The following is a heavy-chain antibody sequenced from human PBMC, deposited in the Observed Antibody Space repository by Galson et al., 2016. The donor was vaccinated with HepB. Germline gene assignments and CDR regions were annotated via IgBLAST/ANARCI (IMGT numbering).Heavy chain of an antibody. CDR2: ISYDGSNK. V-gene: IGHV3-30*09. Sequence: SLRLSCAASGFTFSSYAMHWVRQAPGKGLEWVAVISYDGSNKYDADSVKGRFAISRDNSKNTLYVQMNSLRAEDTAVYYCARSNDYGDYYFDYWGQGTLVTVSS. CDR3: ARSNDYGDYYFDY. CDR1: GFTFSSYA. J-gene: IGHJ4*02. D-gene: IGHD4-17*01.